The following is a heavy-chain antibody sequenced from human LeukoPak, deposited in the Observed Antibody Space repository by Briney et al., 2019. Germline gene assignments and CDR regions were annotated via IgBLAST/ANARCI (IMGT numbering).Heavy chain of an antibody. Sequence: SETLSLTCAVYGGSFSGYYWSWIRQPPGKGLEWIGEINDIGSTYYNPSLKSRVTISVDTSKNQFSLKLSSVTAADTAVYYCARVIGNFDYWGQGTLVTVSS. J-gene: IGHJ4*02. CDR1: GGSFSGYY. V-gene: IGHV4-34*01. CDR3: ARVIGNFDY. CDR2: INDIGST. D-gene: IGHD1-26*01.